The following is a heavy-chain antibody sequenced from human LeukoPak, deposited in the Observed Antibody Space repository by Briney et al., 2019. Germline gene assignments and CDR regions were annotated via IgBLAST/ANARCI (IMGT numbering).Heavy chain of an antibody. CDR3: ARGYYGSGSYYNTTNWFDP. CDR1: GGTFSSYD. V-gene: IGHV1-69*13. J-gene: IGHJ5*02. Sequence: EASVKVSCKASGGTFSSYDISWVRQAPGQGLEWMGGIIPIFGTANYAQKFQGRVTITADESTSTAYMELSSLRSEDTAVYYCARGYYGSGSYYNTTNWFDPWGQGTLVTVSS. D-gene: IGHD3-10*01. CDR2: IIPIFGTA.